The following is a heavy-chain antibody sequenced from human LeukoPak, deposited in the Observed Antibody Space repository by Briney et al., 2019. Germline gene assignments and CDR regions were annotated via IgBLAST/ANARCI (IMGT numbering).Heavy chain of an antibody. CDR2: ISGSGGST. CDR3: AKDGLAAALSFDY. D-gene: IGHD6-13*01. Sequence: GGSLRLSCAASGFTFSSYSMNWVRQAPGKGLEWVSAISGSGGSTYYADSVKGRFTISRDNSKNTLCLQMNSLRAEDTAVYYCAKDGLAAALSFDYWGQGTLVTVSS. V-gene: IGHV3-23*01. CDR1: GFTFSSYS. J-gene: IGHJ4*02.